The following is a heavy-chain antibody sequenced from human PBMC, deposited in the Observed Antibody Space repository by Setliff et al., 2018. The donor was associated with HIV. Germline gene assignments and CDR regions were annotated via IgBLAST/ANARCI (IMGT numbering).Heavy chain of an antibody. J-gene: IGHJ6*02. CDR2: VNPNSGNT. V-gene: IGHV1-8*01. CDR3: AREKHDRGLDV. CDR1: GYSFISYD. Sequence: GPPVKVSCKTSGYSFISYDISWVRQATGQGLVWMGWVNPNSGNTDFAQKFQGRVTLTTDTSISTAYMELNSLRSDDTSVYFCAREKHDRGLDVWGQGTTVTVSS.